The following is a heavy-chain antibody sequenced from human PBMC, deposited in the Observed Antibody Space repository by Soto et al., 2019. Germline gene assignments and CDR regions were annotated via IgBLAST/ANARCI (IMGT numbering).Heavy chain of an antibody. V-gene: IGHV3-23*01. CDR3: AKDYSYDSPGYKRFDY. D-gene: IGHD3-22*01. Sequence: HPGGSLRLSCAASGFTFSSYAMSWGRQAPGKGLEWVSAISGSGVSTHYADSVKGRFTISRDNSNNTLYLQMNSPRVDDTAVYYCAKDYSYDSPGYKRFDYWGQGTLVTVSS. J-gene: IGHJ4*01. CDR2: ISGSGVST. CDR1: GFTFSSYA.